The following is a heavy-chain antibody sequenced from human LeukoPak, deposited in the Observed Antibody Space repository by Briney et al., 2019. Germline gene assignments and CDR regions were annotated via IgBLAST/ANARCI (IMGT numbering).Heavy chain of an antibody. CDR2: IYTSGST. V-gene: IGHV4-4*09. CDR1: GGSISSYY. D-gene: IGHD6-19*01. J-gene: IGHJ4*02. CDR3: ARPRSSRWDFHY. Sequence: PSETLCLTCAVSGGSISSYYWSCIRQPPGKGLEWIGYIYTSGSTNYNPSLKSRVTISVDTSKNQFSLKLRSVTAADTAVYYCARPRSSRWDFHYWGQGTLVTVSS.